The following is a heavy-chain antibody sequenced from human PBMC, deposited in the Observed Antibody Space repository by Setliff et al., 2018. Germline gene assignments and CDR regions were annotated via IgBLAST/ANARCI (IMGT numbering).Heavy chain of an antibody. J-gene: IGHJ4*02. V-gene: IGHV4-59*08. D-gene: IGHD2-15*01. CDR2: ISDSGST. CDR3: ARRRRAASGGTNYFDF. CDR1: GDSISGYH. Sequence: SETLSLTCSVSGDSISGYHWSWIRQSPGKGLEWIGYISDSGSTKYNPYLKSRVTISVDTSMNQFPLKLTSVTAADTVVYYCARRRRAASGGTNYFDFWGQGTLVTVSS.